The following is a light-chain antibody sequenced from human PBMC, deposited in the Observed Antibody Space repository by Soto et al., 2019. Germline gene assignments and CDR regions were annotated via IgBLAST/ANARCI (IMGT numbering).Light chain of an antibody. CDR1: MSNIGRNT. Sequence: QLVLTQPPSTSGAPGQRVTISCSGSMSNIGRNTVNWYQQLPGTAPKVLMYKDNRRPSGVPDRFSGSKSGTSASLAISGLQSEDEATYYCAAWDVGLEGPIFGGGTKLTVL. J-gene: IGLJ2*01. CDR2: KDN. V-gene: IGLV1-44*01. CDR3: AAWDVGLEGPI.